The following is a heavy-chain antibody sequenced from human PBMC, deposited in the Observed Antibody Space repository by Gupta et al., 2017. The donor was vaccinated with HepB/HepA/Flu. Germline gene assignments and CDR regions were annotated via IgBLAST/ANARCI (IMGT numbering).Heavy chain of an antibody. CDR3: TVRLVMTDTESFDY. D-gene: IGHD5-18*01. V-gene: IGHV3-73*01. J-gene: IGHJ4*02. CDR2: IRSKANNYAT. Sequence: EVQLVEAGGGLVQPGGSLHLSCAAPGFFFSNSPLHWVRQASGKGLEWIGRIRSKANNYATTFAASVKGRFTISRDESKNTAYLQMNSLKTEDTALYYCTVRLVMTDTESFDYWGQGALVTVSS. CDR1: GFFFSNSP.